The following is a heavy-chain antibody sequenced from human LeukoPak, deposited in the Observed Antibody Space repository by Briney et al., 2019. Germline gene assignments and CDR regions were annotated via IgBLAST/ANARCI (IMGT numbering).Heavy chain of an antibody. CDR2: IIPILGIA. CDR3: ARDRSDYYDSSGYSDH. Sequence: SVKVSCKASGGAFSSYAISWVRQAPGQGLEWMGRIIPILGIANYAQKFQGRVTITADKSTSTAYMELSSLRSEDTAVYYCARDRSDYYDSSGYSDHWGQGTLVTVSS. J-gene: IGHJ4*02. V-gene: IGHV1-69*04. D-gene: IGHD3-22*01. CDR1: GGAFSSYA.